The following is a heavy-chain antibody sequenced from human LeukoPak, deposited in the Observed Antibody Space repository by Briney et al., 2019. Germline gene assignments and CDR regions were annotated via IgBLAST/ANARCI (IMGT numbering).Heavy chain of an antibody. D-gene: IGHD6-19*01. CDR1: GGSISSYY. CDR3: ARARSGWTSYYFDY. Sequence: SETLSLTCTVSGGSISSYYWSWIRQPPGKGLEWIGEINHSGSTNCNPSLKSRVTISVDTSKNQFSLKLSSVTAADTAVYYCARARSGWTSYYFDYWGQGTLVTVSS. CDR2: INHSGST. V-gene: IGHV4-34*01. J-gene: IGHJ4*02.